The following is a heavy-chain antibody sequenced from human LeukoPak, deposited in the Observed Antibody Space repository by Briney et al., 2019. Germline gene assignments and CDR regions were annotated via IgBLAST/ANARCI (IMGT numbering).Heavy chain of an antibody. J-gene: IGHJ4*02. D-gene: IGHD6-19*01. CDR2: ISGSGGST. Sequence: PGGSLRLSCAAPGFTFSSYAMSWVRQAPGKGLEWVSTISGSGGSTSYAESVKGRFTISRDNSKNTLYLQMNSLRAEDMAVYYCAKEMFGWYFDYWGQGTLVTVSS. CDR3: AKEMFGWYFDY. V-gene: IGHV3-23*01. CDR1: GFTFSSYA.